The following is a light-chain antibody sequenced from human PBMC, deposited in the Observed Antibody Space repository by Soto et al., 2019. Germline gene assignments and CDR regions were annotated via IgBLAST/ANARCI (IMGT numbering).Light chain of an antibody. Sequence: EIVMTQSPATLSVSPGERATLSCRASQSVSSNLARYQQKPGQAPRLLIYAASTRATGIPARFSGSGSGTEFTLTISSLQSEDFAVYYCQQYHNWPPFTFGQGTKLEIK. V-gene: IGKV3-15*01. J-gene: IGKJ2*01. CDR3: QQYHNWPPFT. CDR2: AAS. CDR1: QSVSSN.